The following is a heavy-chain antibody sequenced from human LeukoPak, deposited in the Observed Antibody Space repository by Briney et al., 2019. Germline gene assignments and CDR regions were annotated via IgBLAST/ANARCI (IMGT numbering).Heavy chain of an antibody. V-gene: IGHV6-1*01. D-gene: IGHD6-19*01. CDR2: TYYRSKWYN. Sequence: SQTLSLTCAISGDSVSSNSAAWNWIRQSPSRGLEWLGRTYYRSKWYNDYAVSVKSRITINPDTSKNQFSLQLNSVTPEDTAVYYCARVFSGWYGSSATYYFDYWGQGTLVTVSS. CDR1: GDSVSSNSAA. CDR3: ARVFSGWYGSSATYYFDY. J-gene: IGHJ4*02.